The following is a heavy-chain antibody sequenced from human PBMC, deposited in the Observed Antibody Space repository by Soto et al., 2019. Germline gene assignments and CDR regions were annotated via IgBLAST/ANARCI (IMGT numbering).Heavy chain of an antibody. CDR2: IYHGGTT. Sequence: LVIISLPWTVFWGNIGDGSYWRRIRKPTGKGPEWIASIYHGGTTFYNPSLKSRITISVDTSHNQFSLNLRSVTAADTAVYYCAGAHVMVVAGSTFDYWGHGTLGTVSS. D-gene: IGHD6-19*01. CDR3: AGAHVMVVAGSTFDY. J-gene: IGHJ4*01. CDR1: WGNIGDGSY. V-gene: IGHV4-38-2*02.